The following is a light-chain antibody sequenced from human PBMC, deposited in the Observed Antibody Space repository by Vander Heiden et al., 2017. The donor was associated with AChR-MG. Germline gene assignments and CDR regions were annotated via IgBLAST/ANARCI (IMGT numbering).Light chain of an antibody. CDR2: SGD. CDR3: AAWDDSLNGPV. J-gene: IGLJ3*02. V-gene: IGLV1-44*01. Sequence: QPVLTQPPSASGTPGQRVTISCSGSSSNIGSNNVNWYQQLPGTAPKLLMYSGDKRPSGVPDRFSGSRSGTSASLAISGLQSEDEADYYCAAWDDSLNGPVFGGGTKLTVL. CDR1: SSNIGSNN.